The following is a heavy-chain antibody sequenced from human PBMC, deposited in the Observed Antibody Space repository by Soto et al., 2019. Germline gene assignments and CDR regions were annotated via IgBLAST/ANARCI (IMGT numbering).Heavy chain of an antibody. V-gene: IGHV3-7*01. CDR2: IKQDGSEK. Sequence: PGGTRRLSCAASGFTFSSYWMSWVHQAPGKGLEWVADIKQDGSEKYYVDSVKGRFTISRDNAKNSLYLQMNSLRAECTAVYYCARDSAGYFDWLLYYYGMYVWRQETTVTASS. CDR1: GFTFSSYW. CDR3: ARDSAGYFDWLLYYYGMYV. D-gene: IGHD3-9*01. J-gene: IGHJ6*02.